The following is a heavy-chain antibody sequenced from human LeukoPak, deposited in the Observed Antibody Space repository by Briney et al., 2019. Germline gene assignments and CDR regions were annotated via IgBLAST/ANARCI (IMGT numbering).Heavy chain of an antibody. D-gene: IGHD5-18*01. CDR1: GFTFSSYS. CDR3: AKEQRYTLDY. CDR2: ITSSSSYM. J-gene: IGHJ4*02. V-gene: IGHV3-21*01. Sequence: GGSLRLSCAASGFTFSSYSMNWVRQAPGKGLEWVSSITSSSSYMYYADSVKGRFTISRDNAKNSLYLQMNSLRAEDTAVYYCAKEQRYTLDYWGQGTLVTVSS.